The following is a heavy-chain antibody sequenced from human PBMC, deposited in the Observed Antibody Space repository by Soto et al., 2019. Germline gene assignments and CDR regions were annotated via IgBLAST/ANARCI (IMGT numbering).Heavy chain of an antibody. D-gene: IGHD3-22*01. Sequence: PSETLSLTCTVSGGSISSGGYYWSWIRQHPGKGLEWIGYIYYSGSTHYNPSLKSRVTISVDTSKNQFSLKLSSVTAADTAVYYCARVNRDYYGMDVWGQGTTVTVSS. J-gene: IGHJ6*02. V-gene: IGHV4-31*03. CDR2: IYYSGST. CDR3: ARVNRDYYGMDV. CDR1: GGSISSGGYY.